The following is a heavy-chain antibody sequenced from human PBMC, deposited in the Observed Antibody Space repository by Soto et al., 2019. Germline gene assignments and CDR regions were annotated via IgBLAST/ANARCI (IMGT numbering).Heavy chain of an antibody. CDR2: IFYSGTT. Sequence: SETLSLTCTVSGGSISSGDYYWSWIRQPPGKGLEWIGYIFYSGTTYYNPSLKSRVTISVDTSKNQFSLILTSMTAADTAVYSCARHCPPDRHSYCALVGWGPESKVAVSS. CDR3: ARHCPPDRHSYCALVG. CDR1: GGSISSGDYY. J-gene: IGHJ6*02. D-gene: IGHD2-15*01. V-gene: IGHV4-30-4*01.